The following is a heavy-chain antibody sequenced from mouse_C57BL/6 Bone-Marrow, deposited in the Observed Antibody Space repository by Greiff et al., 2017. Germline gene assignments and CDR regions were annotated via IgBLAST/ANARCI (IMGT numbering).Heavy chain of an antibody. V-gene: IGHV1-59*01. CDR2: IDPSASYT. D-gene: IGHD2-4*01. CDR3: DYDYFYYYAMDY. Sequence: QVQLQQPGAELVRPGPSVKLSCKASGYTFTSYRMHWVKQRPGQGLEWIGEIDPSASYTNYNQKFKGKATLTVDTSSSTAYMRLSSLTSEDSAVYYCDYDYFYYYAMDYWGQGTSVTVSS. J-gene: IGHJ4*01. CDR1: GYTFTSYR.